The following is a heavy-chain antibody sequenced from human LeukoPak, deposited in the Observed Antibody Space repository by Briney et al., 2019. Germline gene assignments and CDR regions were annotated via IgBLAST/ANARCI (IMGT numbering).Heavy chain of an antibody. CDR2: VYHSGST. CDR1: GYSISSDYY. J-gene: IGHJ5*02. V-gene: IGHV4-38-2*02. Sequence: PSETLSLTCTVSGYSISSDYYWGWIRQPPGKGLEWIGSVYHSGSTYYNPSLRSRLTISADTSKNQFSLKLNSLTAADTAVYYCARGAALYYDFWSGFRPGKGGYLDPWGQGTLVTVSS. CDR3: ARGAALYYDFWSGFRPGKGGYLDP. D-gene: IGHD3-3*01.